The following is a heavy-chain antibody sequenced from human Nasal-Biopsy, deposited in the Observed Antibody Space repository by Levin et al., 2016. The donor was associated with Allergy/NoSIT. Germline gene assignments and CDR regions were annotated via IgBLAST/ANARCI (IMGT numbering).Heavy chain of an antibody. CDR3: VRASYYDTSGYLGAFDM. Sequence: GGSLRLSCAVSGFRFDDYGMTWVRQVPGKGLEWVAGLNWKGDNTGYADSVRGRFIISRDNAKRSLFLEMNSLRAEDTALYYCVRASYYDTSGYLGAFDMWGRGTMVTVSS. CDR2: LNWKGDNT. V-gene: IGHV3-20*04. D-gene: IGHD3-22*01. CDR1: GFRFDDYG. J-gene: IGHJ3*02.